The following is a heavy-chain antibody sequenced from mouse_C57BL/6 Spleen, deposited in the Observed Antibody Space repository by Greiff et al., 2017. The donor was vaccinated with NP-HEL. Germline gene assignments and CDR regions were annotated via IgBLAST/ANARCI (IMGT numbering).Heavy chain of an antibody. J-gene: IGHJ2*01. CDR2: ISDGGSYT. D-gene: IGHD2-5*01. CDR3: ARDRDSNYYFDY. CDR1: GFTFSSYA. Sequence: LMESGGGLVKPGGSLKLSCAASGFTFSSYAMSWVRQTPEKRLEWVATISDGGSYTYYPDNVQGRFTISRDNAKNNLYLQMSHLKSEDTAMYYCARDRDSNYYFDYWGQGTTLTVSS. V-gene: IGHV5-4*01.